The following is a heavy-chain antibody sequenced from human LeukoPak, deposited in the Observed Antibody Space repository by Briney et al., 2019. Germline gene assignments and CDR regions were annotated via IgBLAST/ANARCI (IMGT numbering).Heavy chain of an antibody. CDR3: ARSSNYFDY. D-gene: IGHD2-2*01. V-gene: IGHV3-48*02. CDR1: GFTFSTYN. CDR2: ISSSSSTI. J-gene: IGHJ4*02. Sequence: PGGSLRLSCAASGFTFSTYNMNWVRQAPGKGLEWVSYISSSSSTIYYADSVKGRFTISRDNAKNSLYLQMISLRDEDTALYFCARSSNYFDYWGLGTLVTVSS.